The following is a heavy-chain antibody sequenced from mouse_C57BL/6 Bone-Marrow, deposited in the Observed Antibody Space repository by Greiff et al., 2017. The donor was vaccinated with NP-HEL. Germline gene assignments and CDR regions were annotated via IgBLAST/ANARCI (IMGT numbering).Heavy chain of an antibody. CDR2: IWSGGST. J-gene: IGHJ2*01. D-gene: IGHD2-4*01. CDR3: ARNSYDYDPYYFDY. Sequence: VKLQESGPGLVQPSQSLSITCTVSGFSLTSYGVHWVRQSPGKGLEWLGVIWSGGSTDYNAAFISRLSISKDNSKSQVFFKMNSLQADDTAIYYCARNSYDYDPYYFDYWGQGTTLTVSS. CDR1: GFSLTSYG. V-gene: IGHV2-2*01.